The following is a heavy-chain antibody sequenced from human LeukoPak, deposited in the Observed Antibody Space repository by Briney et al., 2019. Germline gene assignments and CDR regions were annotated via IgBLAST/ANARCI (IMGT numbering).Heavy chain of an antibody. CDR1: GFTFDDYA. D-gene: IGHD1-14*01. Sequence: HPGGSLRLSCAASGFTFDDYAMHWVRQAPGKGLEWVSGISWNSGSIGYADSVKGRFTISRDNAKNSLYLQMNSLRAEDTALYYCAKDLPDTISWGQGTLVTVSS. CDR2: ISWNSGSI. V-gene: IGHV3-9*01. CDR3: AKDLPDTIS. J-gene: IGHJ4*02.